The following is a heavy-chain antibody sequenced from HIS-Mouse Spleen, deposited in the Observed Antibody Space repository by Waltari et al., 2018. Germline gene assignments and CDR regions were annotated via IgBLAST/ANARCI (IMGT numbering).Heavy chain of an antibody. Sequence: QLQLQESGPGLVKPSETLSLTCSVSGCPRSISSYSWGWIRQPPGKGLEWIGSIYYSGSTYYKPSLKSRVTISVDTSKNQFSLKLSSVTAADTAVYYCAREIPYSSSWYDWYFDLWGRGTLVTVSS. J-gene: IGHJ2*01. CDR1: GCPRSISSYS. D-gene: IGHD6-13*01. V-gene: IGHV4-39*07. CDR2: IYYSGST. CDR3: AREIPYSSSWYDWYFDL.